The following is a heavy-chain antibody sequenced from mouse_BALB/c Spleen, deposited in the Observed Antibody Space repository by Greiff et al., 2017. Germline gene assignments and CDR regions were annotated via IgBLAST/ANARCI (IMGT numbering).Heavy chain of an antibody. CDR1: GFNIKDTY. J-gene: IGHJ4*01. V-gene: IGHV14-3*02. D-gene: IGHD4-1*01. CDR2: IDPANGNT. CDR3: ASWEYYAMEY. Sequence: VQLKQSGAELVQPGASVKLSCTASGFNIKDTYMHWVKQRPEQGLEWIGRIDPANGNTKYDPKFQGKATITADTSSNKAYLQLSSLTSEDTAVYYCASWEYYAMEYWGQGTAVTVAA.